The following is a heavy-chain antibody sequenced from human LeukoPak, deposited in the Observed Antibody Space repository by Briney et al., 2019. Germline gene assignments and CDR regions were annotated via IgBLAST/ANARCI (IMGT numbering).Heavy chain of an antibody. CDR2: ISGSGGST. V-gene: IGHV3-23*01. J-gene: IGHJ5*02. CDR3: AKDPSILWWGSQFDP. Sequence: PGGSLRLSCAASGFTFSSYAMSWVRQAPGKGLEWVSAISGSGGSTYYADSVKGRFTISRDNSKNTLYLQMNSLRAEDAAVYYCAKDPSILWWGSQFDPWGQGTLVTVSS. D-gene: IGHD2-21*01. CDR1: GFTFSSYA.